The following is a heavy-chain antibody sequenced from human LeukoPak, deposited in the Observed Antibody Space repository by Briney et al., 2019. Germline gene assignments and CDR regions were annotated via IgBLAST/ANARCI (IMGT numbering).Heavy chain of an antibody. CDR1: GGSFSGYY. CDR2: INHSGST. CDR3: ARNIRFLEWLSPFDY. V-gene: IGHV4-34*01. Sequence: TASETLSLTCAVYGGSFSGYYWSWIRQPPGKGLEWIGEINHSGSTNYNQSLKSRVTISVDTSKNQFSLKLSSVTAADTAVYYCARNIRFLEWLSPFDYWGQGTLVTVSS. J-gene: IGHJ4*02. D-gene: IGHD3-3*01.